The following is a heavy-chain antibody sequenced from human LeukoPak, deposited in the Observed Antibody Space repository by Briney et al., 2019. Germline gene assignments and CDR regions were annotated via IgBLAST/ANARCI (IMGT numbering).Heavy chain of an antibody. Sequence: ASVKVSCKTSGHSFTGYWIHWVRQAPGQGFEWLGWINPNSGGTNYAQKFQDSVSMTRDTSINTVYMELSSLRLDDTAIYYCARGVAAGGRRLDPWGQGTLITVSS. J-gene: IGHJ5*02. CDR1: GHSFTGYW. CDR3: ARGVAAGGRRLDP. V-gene: IGHV1-2*02. D-gene: IGHD2-15*01. CDR2: INPNSGGT.